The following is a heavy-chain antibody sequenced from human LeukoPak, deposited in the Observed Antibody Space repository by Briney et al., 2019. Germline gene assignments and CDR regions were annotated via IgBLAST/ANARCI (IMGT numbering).Heavy chain of an antibody. CDR2: ISYDGSNK. V-gene: IGHV3-30-3*01. CDR1: GFTFDDYA. Sequence: GRSLRLSCAASGFTFDDYAMHWVRQAPGKGLEWVAVISYDGSNKYYADSVKGRFTISRDNSKNTLYLQMNSLRAEETAVYYCARDRGRLQAGTFYYRGQGTLVTVSS. CDR3: ARDRGRLQAGTFYY. D-gene: IGHD6-19*01. J-gene: IGHJ4*02.